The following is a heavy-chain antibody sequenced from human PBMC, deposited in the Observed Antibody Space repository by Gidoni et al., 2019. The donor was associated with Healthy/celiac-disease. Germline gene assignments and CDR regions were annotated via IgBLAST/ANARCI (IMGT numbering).Heavy chain of an antibody. V-gene: IGHV4-31*03. D-gene: IGHD6-13*01. CDR2: IYYSGST. J-gene: IGHJ3*02. Sequence: QVQLQGSGPGLVKPSQTLSLTCTVSGGSISSGGYYWSWIRQHPGKGLEWIGYIYYSGSTYYNPSLKSRVTISVDTSKNQFSLKLSSVTAADTAVYYCARWPAAGIAAAGTRSANAFDIWGQGTMVTVSS. CDR1: GGSISSGGYY. CDR3: ARWPAAGIAAAGTRSANAFDI.